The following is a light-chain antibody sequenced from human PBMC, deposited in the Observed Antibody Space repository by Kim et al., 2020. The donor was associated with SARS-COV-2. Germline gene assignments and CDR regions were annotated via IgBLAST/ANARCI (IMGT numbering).Light chain of an antibody. V-gene: IGKV1-39*01. CDR2: AAS. CDR3: QQSFSSPLS. Sequence: DTQMTQSPSSLSASVGDRVTITCRASQSIKTYLNWYQQKPGKAPKLLIYAASSLQSGVPSRFSGSGSGTDFTLTITSLQPEDFATYYCQQSFSSPLSFGGGTKLEI. CDR1: QSIKTY. J-gene: IGKJ4*01.